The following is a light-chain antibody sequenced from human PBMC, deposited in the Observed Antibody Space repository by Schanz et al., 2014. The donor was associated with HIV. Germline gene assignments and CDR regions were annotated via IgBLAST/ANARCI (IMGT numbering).Light chain of an antibody. CDR1: SSNIGSNY. CDR3: AAWDDSLSGHNYV. V-gene: IGLV1-47*02. CDR2: HNN. J-gene: IGLJ1*01. Sequence: QSVLTQPPSASGTPGQRVTISCSGSSSNIGSNYVYWYHQLPGTAPKLLIYHNNQRPSGVPDRFSGSKSGTSASLAISGLRSEDEADYYCAAWDDSLSGHNYVFGTGTKLTV.